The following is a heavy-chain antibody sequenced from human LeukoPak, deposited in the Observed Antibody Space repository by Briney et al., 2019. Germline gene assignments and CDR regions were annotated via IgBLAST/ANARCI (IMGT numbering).Heavy chain of an antibody. J-gene: IGHJ3*02. D-gene: IGHD1-26*01. CDR2: IIPMSDTA. V-gene: IGHV1-69*06. Sequence: ASVKVSCKASGYTFTSYAISWVRQAPGQGLEWMGGIIPMSDTANYPQKFRGRLTITADIPTSTVYMELSSLRSEDTAVYYCAREDDTGRYMGDDAFDIWGQGTMVTVSS. CDR1: GYTFTSYA. CDR3: AREDDTGRYMGDDAFDI.